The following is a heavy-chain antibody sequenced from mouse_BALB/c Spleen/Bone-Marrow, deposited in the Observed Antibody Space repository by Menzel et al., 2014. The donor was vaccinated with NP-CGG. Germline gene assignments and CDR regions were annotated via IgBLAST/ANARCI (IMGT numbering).Heavy chain of an antibody. CDR3: ARNYYGYDGYFDY. CDR1: GFTFXSNG. V-gene: IGHV5-9-2*01. D-gene: IGHD2-2*01. Sequence: LQQSGGGLVKPGGSLKLSCAASGFTFXSNGMSWVRQTPEKRLEWVATISGGGNYTYYPDSVKGRFTISRDNAKNNLYLQMSNLRSEDTALYYCARNYYGYDGYFDYWGQGTTLTVSS. J-gene: IGHJ2*01. CDR2: ISGGGNYT.